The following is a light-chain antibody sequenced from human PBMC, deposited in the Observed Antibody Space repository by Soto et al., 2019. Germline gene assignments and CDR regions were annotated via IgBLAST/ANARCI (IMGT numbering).Light chain of an antibody. CDR2: KTD. Sequence: QSVLTHPPSASGTPGQRVTISCSGSHSNIGTKAVKWFQQVPGAAPNSLIYKTDQRPSGVPDRFSGSKSGTSASLAISGLQPEDEADYYCASWDDSLNGVVFGGGTKLTVL. J-gene: IGLJ3*02. V-gene: IGLV1-44*01. CDR1: HSNIGTKA. CDR3: ASWDDSLNGVV.